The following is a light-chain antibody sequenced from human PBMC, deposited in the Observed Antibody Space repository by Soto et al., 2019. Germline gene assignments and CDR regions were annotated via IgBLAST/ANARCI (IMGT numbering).Light chain of an antibody. CDR3: SSYTSSSTPVV. CDR1: SSDVGGYNY. CDR2: DVS. J-gene: IGLJ2*01. Sequence: QSALTQPASVSGSPGQSITISCTGTSSDVGGYNYVSWYQQHPGKAPKLLIYDVSDRPSGVSNRFSGSKSCNTASLTISGLQAEDEADDYCSSYTSSSTPVVFGGGTKLTVL. V-gene: IGLV2-14*01.